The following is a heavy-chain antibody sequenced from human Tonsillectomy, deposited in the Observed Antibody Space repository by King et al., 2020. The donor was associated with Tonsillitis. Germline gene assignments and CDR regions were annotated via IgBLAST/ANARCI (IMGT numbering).Heavy chain of an antibody. D-gene: IGHD3-22*01. V-gene: IGHV4-4*02. J-gene: IGHJ4*02. CDR3: ATSSRSDYPALML. CDR1: GDYISSSNW. Sequence: VQLQESGPALVKPSGTLSLSCVVSGDYISSSNWWNRVRQPPGKGLEWIGEIYHRGDTNYNPSLKSRVSMLVDKSKNQFSLNLRSVTAADTAVYYCATSSRSDYPALMLWGQGTLVTVSS. CDR2: IYHRGDT.